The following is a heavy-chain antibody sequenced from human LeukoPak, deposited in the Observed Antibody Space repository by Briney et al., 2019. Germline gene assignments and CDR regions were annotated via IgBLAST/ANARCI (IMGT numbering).Heavy chain of an antibody. J-gene: IGHJ4*02. D-gene: IGHD5-18*01. CDR1: GFTVSSNY. V-gene: IGHV3-53*01. CDR2: IYSGGST. CDR3: ARISGYGHMYYLDY. Sequence: GGSLRLSCAASGFTVSSNYMSWVRQAPGKGLEWVSLIYSGGSTYYADSVKGRFTISRDNSKNTLYLQMNSLRAEDTAVYYCARISGYGHMYYLDYWGQGTLVTVSS.